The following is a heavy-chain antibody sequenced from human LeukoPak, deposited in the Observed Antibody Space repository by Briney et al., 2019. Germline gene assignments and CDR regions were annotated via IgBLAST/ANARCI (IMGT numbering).Heavy chain of an antibody. Sequence: GGSLRLPCAASGFPFSSYSMTWVRQAPGKGLEWVANIKPDGTTKFYVDSVKGRFTISRDNALNSLYLQMNSLRAEATAIYYCARSIPYGTTWYGRSDYWGQGTLVTVSS. V-gene: IGHV3-7*03. CDR1: GFPFSSYS. CDR2: IKPDGTTK. CDR3: ARSIPYGTTWYGRSDY. D-gene: IGHD6-13*01. J-gene: IGHJ4*02.